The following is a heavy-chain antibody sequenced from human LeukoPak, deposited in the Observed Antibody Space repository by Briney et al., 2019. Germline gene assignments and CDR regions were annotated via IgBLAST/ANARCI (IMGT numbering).Heavy chain of an antibody. CDR2: IYPGDSDT. V-gene: IGHV5-51*01. CDR3: ARHAPAYYYDSSGPDY. CDR1: GYSFTSYW. Sequence: GESLKISCKGSGYSFTSYWIGWVRQMPGKGLEWMGVIYPGDSDTRYSPSFQGQVTISADKSISTAYLQWSSLKASDTAMYYCARHAPAYYYDSSGPDYWGQGTLLTVSS. J-gene: IGHJ4*02. D-gene: IGHD3-22*01.